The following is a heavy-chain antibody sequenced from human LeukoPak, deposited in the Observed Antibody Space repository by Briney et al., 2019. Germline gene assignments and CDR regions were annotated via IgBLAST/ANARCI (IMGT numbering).Heavy chain of an antibody. CDR1: GFTFDDYA. V-gene: IGHV3-9*01. Sequence: PGRSLRLSCAASGFTFDDYAMHWVRQAPGKGVEWVSGISWNSGSIGYADSVKGRFTISRDNAKNSLYLQMNSLRAEDTALYYCAKDNDAFDIWGQGTMVTVSS. CDR3: AKDNDAFDI. J-gene: IGHJ3*02. CDR2: ISWNSGSI.